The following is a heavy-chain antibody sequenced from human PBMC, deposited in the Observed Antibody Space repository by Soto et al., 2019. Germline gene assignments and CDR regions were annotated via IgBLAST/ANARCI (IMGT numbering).Heavy chain of an antibody. CDR1: GGSISSYY. V-gene: IGHV4-59*01. J-gene: IGHJ6*02. Sequence: QVQLQESGPGLVKPSETLSLTCTVSGGSISSYYWSWIRQPPGKGLEWIGSIYYSGSTNYNPSLKSRVTISVDTSKNQFSLKLSSVTAADTAVYYCAREVGIAAAGPGYYGMDVWGQGTTVTVSS. CDR2: IYYSGST. CDR3: AREVGIAAAGPGYYGMDV. D-gene: IGHD6-13*01.